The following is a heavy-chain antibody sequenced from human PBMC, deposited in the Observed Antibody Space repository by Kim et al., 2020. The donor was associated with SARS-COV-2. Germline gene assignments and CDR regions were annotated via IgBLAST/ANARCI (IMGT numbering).Heavy chain of an antibody. V-gene: IGHV4-39*01. CDR2: LSSLGLT. Sequence: SETLSLTCTVSGGSISSSSYYWGWIRPPPGPCLEWIGLLSSLGLTSSPPSLKILFTLSVDTSNNHFSLKLSSVTAADTAVYYCARLQLRRITIFGVVAKGNSFYPWRQGTLLTVSS. CDR3: ARLQLRRITIFGVVAKGNSFYP. CDR1: GGSISSSSYY. D-gene: IGHD3-3*01. J-gene: IGHJ5*02.